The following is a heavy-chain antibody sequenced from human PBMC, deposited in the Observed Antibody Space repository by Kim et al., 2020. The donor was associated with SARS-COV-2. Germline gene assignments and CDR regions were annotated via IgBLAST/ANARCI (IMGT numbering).Heavy chain of an antibody. V-gene: IGHV3-53*01. CDR1: GFTVSSNY. CDR3: ARSMYYYGSGTYPREYYFDY. J-gene: IGHJ4*02. D-gene: IGHD3-10*01. CDR2: IYSGGST. Sequence: GGSLRLSCAASGFTVSSNYMSWVRQAPGKGLEWVSVIYSGGSTYYADSGKGRFTISRDNSKNTLYLQMNSLRAEDTAVYYCARSMYYYGSGTYPREYYFDYWGQGTLVTVSS.